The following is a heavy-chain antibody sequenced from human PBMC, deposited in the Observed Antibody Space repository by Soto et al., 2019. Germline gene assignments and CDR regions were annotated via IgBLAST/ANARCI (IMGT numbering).Heavy chain of an antibody. Sequence: SETLSLTCAVYGGYFRDYSWSWIRQSPGKELEWIGFIYYGGSTNYNPSINSRVTIYVDTPKNQFSLKLSSVTAADTAVYYCAKNWNWGSLVHWGQGTLVTVSS. CDR2: IYYGGST. CDR1: GGYFRDYS. J-gene: IGHJ4*02. CDR3: AKNWNWGSLVH. V-gene: IGHV4-59*08. D-gene: IGHD7-27*01.